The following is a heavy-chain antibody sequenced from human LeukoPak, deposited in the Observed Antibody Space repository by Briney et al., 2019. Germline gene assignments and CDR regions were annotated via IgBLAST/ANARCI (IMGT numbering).Heavy chain of an antibody. J-gene: IGHJ4*02. CDR2: ISAYNGNT. CDR1: GYTFTSYG. V-gene: IGHV1-18*01. Sequence: ASVKVSCKASGYTFTSYGISWVRQAPGQGLEWMGWISAYNGNTNYAQKLQGRVTMTTDTSTSTACMELRSLRSDDTAVYYCAREFIGDYVWGSYRYCDYWGQGTLVTVSS. CDR3: AREFIGDYVWGSYRYCDY. D-gene: IGHD3-16*02.